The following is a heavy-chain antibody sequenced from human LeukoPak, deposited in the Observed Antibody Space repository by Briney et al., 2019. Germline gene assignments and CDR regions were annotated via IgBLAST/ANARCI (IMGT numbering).Heavy chain of an antibody. V-gene: IGHV3-48*02. J-gene: IGHJ4*02. CDR1: GFTFSSYS. CDR2: ISSSSSTI. CDR3: ARELEAPTSPAYIAAAGTELDY. Sequence: GGSLRLTCAASGFTFSSYSMNWVRQAPGKGLEWVSYISSSSSTIYYADSVKGRFTISRDNAKNSLYLQMNSLRDEDTAVYYCARELEAPTSPAYIAAAGTELDYWGQGTLVTVSS. D-gene: IGHD6-13*01.